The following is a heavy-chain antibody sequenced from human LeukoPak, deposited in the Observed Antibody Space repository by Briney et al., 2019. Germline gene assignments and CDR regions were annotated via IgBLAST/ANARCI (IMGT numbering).Heavy chain of an antibody. Sequence: PGASLRLSCAASGFTFSTYAMSWVRQAPGKGLEWVSTVSGSGSSTYYADSVKGRFTISRDNSKNTLYLQMLSLRAEDTAIYYCAKDRNAIFGDVWGQGTTVTVSS. CDR2: VSGSGSST. J-gene: IGHJ6*02. D-gene: IGHD3-3*01. V-gene: IGHV3-23*01. CDR1: GFTFSTYA. CDR3: AKDRNAIFGDV.